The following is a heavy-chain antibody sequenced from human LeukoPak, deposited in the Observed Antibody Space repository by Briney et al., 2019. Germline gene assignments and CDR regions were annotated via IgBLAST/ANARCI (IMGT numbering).Heavy chain of an antibody. D-gene: IGHD3-22*01. CDR1: GGSISSHY. V-gene: IGHV4-59*11. J-gene: IGHJ4*02. CDR2: IYHSGST. CDR3: ARDVKRYDSSGYYGYYFDY. Sequence: SETLSLTCTVSGGSISSHYWSWIRQPPGKGLEWIGYIYHSGSTNYNPSLKSRVTISVDTSKNQFSLKLSSVTAADTAVYYCARDVKRYDSSGYYGYYFDYWGQGTLVTVSS.